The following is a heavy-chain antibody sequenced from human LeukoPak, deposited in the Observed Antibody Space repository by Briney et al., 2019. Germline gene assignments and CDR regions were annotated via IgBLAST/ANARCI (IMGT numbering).Heavy chain of an antibody. D-gene: IGHD2-2*01. CDR3: AKDMEGACSSTSCYYYGMDV. V-gene: IGHV3-9*01. CDR1: GFTFDDYA. Sequence: GRSLRRSCAASGFTFDDYAMHWVRQAPGKGLEWVSGISWNSGSIGYADSVKGRFTISRDNAKNSLYLQMNSLRAEDTALYYCAKDMEGACSSTSCYYYGMDVWGQGTTVTVSS. J-gene: IGHJ6*02. CDR2: ISWNSGSI.